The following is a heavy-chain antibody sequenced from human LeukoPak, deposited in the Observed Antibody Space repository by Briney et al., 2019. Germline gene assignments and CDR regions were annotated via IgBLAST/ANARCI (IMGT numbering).Heavy chain of an antibody. J-gene: IGHJ3*02. CDR2: IYYSGST. D-gene: IGHD1-26*01. V-gene: IGHV4-31*03. CDR3: ARHQWVPAFDI. CDR1: GGSISSGGYY. Sequence: SETLSLTCTVSGGSISSGGYYWSWIRQHPGKGLEWIGYIYYSGSTYYNPSLKSRVTISIDTSKNQFSLKLSSVTAADTAVYYCARHQWVPAFDIWGQGTMVTVSS.